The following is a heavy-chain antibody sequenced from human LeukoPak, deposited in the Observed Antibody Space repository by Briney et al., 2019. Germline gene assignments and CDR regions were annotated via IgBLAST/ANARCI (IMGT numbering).Heavy chain of an antibody. D-gene: IGHD1-26*01. V-gene: IGHV4-34*01. Sequence: PSETLSLTCAVYGGSFSGYYWSWIRQPPGKGLEWIGEINHSGSTNYNPSLKSRVTISVDTSKNQFSLKLSSVTAADTAVYYCARGGVGATEPNYWGQGTLVTVSS. J-gene: IGHJ4*02. CDR1: GGSFSGYY. CDR3: ARGGVGATEPNY. CDR2: INHSGST.